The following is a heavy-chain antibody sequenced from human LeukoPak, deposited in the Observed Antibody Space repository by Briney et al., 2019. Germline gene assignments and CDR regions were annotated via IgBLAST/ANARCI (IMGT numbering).Heavy chain of an antibody. CDR2: IYYRGST. Sequence: PSETLSLTCTVSGGSISSYYWSWIRQPPGKGLEWIGYIYYRGSTNYNPSLKSRVTISVDTSKNQFSLKLSSVTAADTAVYYCAIGADSSGWSIPLDYWGQGTLVTVSS. CDR1: GGSISSYY. D-gene: IGHD6-19*01. V-gene: IGHV4-59*01. J-gene: IGHJ4*02. CDR3: AIGADSSGWSIPLDY.